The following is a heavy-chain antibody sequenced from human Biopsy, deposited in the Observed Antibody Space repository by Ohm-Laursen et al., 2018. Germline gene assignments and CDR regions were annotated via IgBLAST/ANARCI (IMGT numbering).Heavy chain of an antibody. D-gene: IGHD3-9*01. J-gene: IGHJ1*01. Sequence: SVKVSCEAPGGTFSNYGVNWVRQAPGQGLEWLGGNIPILGTGNYAQKFQDRVTVAADTSTSTATMELRSLRSDDTAVYYCATKLTGYFHHWGQGTLVIVSS. CDR3: ATKLTGYFHH. CDR2: NIPILGTG. CDR1: GGTFSNYG. V-gene: IGHV1-69*06.